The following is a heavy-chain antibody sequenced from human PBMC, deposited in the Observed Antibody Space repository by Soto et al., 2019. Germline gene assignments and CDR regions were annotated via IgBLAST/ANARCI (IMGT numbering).Heavy chain of an antibody. CDR1: GFSLSTSGVG. V-gene: IGHV2-5*02. Sequence: QITLKESGHTLVKPTQTLTLTCTFSGFSLSTSGVGVGWIRPPPGKALEGLALIYWDDDKRYSPSLKSRLTSTKDTSKNQVVLTVTNMDPGDTATYSCAHSDSGAYVGISDPWGQGTLVTVSS. CDR2: IYWDDDK. CDR3: AHSDSGAYVGISDP. J-gene: IGHJ5*02. D-gene: IGHD4-17*01.